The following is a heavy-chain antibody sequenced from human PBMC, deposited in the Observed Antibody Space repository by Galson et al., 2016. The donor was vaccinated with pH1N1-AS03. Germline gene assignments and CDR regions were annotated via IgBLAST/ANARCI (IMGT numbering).Heavy chain of an antibody. CDR2: INPKNGVT. CDR3: ARDPRGPCSSATCATTYYFGMDV. V-gene: IGHV1-2*04. D-gene: IGHD1-26*01. CDR1: GYIFTDFY. Sequence: SVKVSCKASGYIFTDFYVHWVRQAPGQGLEWMGWINPKNGVTNYSQKFHAWVTLTGDTSIRAAYMELHGLKSDDTAVYYCARDPRGPCSSATCATTYYFGMDVWGQGTTVIVSS. J-gene: IGHJ6*02.